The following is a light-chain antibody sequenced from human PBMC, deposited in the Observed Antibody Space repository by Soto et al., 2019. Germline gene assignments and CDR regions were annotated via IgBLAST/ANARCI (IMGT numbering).Light chain of an antibody. CDR1: SSDVGSFDS. J-gene: IGLJ2*01. CDR3: SSYGGFNNVL. CDR2: DVS. Sequence: QSVLTQPASVSGSPGQPITISCTGTSSDVGSFDSVAWYQHNPGKAPKLMIYDVSNRPSGVPARFSGSKSGNTASLTVSGLQTEDEADYYCSSYGGFNNVLFGGGTKVTVL. V-gene: IGLV2-8*01.